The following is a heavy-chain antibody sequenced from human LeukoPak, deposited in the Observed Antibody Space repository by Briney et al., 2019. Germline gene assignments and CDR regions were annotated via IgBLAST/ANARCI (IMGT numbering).Heavy chain of an antibody. Sequence: SETLSLTCTVSGGSISSYYWSWIRQPPGKGLEWIGHIYYSGSTNYNPSLKSRVTISVDTSKNQFSLKLSSVTAADTAVYYCAREPSPDYYGSGSYSEGWFDPWGQGTLVTVSS. CDR2: IYYSGST. CDR1: GGSISSYY. J-gene: IGHJ5*02. D-gene: IGHD3-10*01. V-gene: IGHV4-59*01. CDR3: AREPSPDYYGSGSYSEGWFDP.